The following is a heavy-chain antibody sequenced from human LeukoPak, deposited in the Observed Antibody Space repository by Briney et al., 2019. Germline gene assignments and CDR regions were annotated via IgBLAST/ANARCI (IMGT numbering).Heavy chain of an antibody. Sequence: PSETLSLTCTVSGGSIRSYYWSWIRQPPRKGLEWIGYIYYSGSTNYNPSLKSRVTISVDTSKNQFSLKLSSVTAADTAVYYCARQGAGVPFDYWGRGTLVTVSS. J-gene: IGHJ4*02. V-gene: IGHV4-59*08. CDR2: IYYSGST. D-gene: IGHD3-10*01. CDR3: ARQGAGVPFDY. CDR1: GGSIRSYY.